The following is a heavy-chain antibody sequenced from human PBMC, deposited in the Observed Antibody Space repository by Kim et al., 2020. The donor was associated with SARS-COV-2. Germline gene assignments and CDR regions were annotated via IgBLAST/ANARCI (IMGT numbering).Heavy chain of an antibody. V-gene: IGHV3-48*02. CDR3: ARRMALSAMDY. CDR2: VSEDESHN. D-gene: IGHD2-8*01. CDR1: GFSLKHTG. J-gene: IGHJ4*02. Sequence: GGSLRLSCVTSGFSLKHTGIYWVRQAPGKGLEWISYVSEDESHNSYADSVKGRFTVSRDDGKNSVFLQMNSLRDEDTALYYCARRMALSAMDYWGQGTLDTVSS.